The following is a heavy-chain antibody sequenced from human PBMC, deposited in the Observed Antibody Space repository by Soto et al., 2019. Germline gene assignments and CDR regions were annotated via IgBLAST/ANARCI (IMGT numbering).Heavy chain of an antibody. Sequence: QVQLVESGGGVVQPGRSLRLSCAASGFTFSSYGMHWVRQAPGKGLEWVAVIWYDGSNKYYADSVKGRFTISRDNSKNTLYMKMNSLSAEDTAVYYCWGGYNWAEGANDYWGQGTLVTVSS. CDR3: WGGYNWAEGANDY. CDR2: IWYDGSNK. V-gene: IGHV3-33*01. J-gene: IGHJ4*02. CDR1: GFTFSSYG. D-gene: IGHD1-1*01.